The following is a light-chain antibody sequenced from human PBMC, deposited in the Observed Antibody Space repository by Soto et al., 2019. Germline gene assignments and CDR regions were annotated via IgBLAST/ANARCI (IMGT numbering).Light chain of an antibody. CDR3: CSYAGSSTPVV. V-gene: IGLV2-23*01. CDR2: EGS. Sequence: QSALTQPASASGSPGQSITISCTGTSSDVGSYNLVSWYQQHPGKAPKLMIYEGSKRPSGVSNRFSGSKSGNTASLTISGLQAEDEADYYCCSYAGSSTPVVFGGGTQLTVL. J-gene: IGLJ2*01. CDR1: SSDVGSYNL.